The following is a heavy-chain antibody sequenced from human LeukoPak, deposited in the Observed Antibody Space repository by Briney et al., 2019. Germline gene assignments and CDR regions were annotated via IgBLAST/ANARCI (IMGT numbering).Heavy chain of an antibody. CDR2: ISSSSSYT. CDR1: GFTFSSYS. V-gene: IGHV3-21*01. Sequence: EAGGSLRLSCAASGFTFSSYSMNWVRQAPGKGLEWVSSISSSSSYTYYAVTVKGPFTISRDNAKNSLYLQMNSLRAEDTAVYYCARAGGPDYWGQGTLVTVSS. D-gene: IGHD2-8*02. J-gene: IGHJ4*02. CDR3: ARAGGPDY.